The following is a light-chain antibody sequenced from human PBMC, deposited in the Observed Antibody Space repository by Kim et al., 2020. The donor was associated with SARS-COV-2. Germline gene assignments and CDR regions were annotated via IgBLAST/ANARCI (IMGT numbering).Light chain of an antibody. CDR2: DVT. V-gene: IGLV2-14*03. Sequence: GQSITISCTGTKSDIGGYNYVSWYQHHPGKAPKLLIYDVTKRPSGVSNRFSGSKSGSTASLTISGLQAEDEADYYCSSYTSSKTWLFGGGTQLTVL. CDR1: KSDIGGYNY. CDR3: SSYTSSKTWL. J-gene: IGLJ3*02.